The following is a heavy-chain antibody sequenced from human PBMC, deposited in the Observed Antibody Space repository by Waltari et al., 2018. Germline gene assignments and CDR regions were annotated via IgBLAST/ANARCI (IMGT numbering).Heavy chain of an antibody. CDR3: ARGGVLTYYDFWSGYSGLFDP. CDR2: INHSGST. V-gene: IGHV4-34*01. Sequence: QVQLQQWGAGLLKPSETLSLTCAVYGGSISGYYWSGIRQPPGKGLAWIGEINHSGSTNYNPSLKSRVTISVDTSKNQFSLKLSSVTAADTAVYYCARGGVLTYYDFWSGYSGLFDPWGQGTLVTVSS. D-gene: IGHD3-3*01. J-gene: IGHJ5*02. CDR1: GGSISGYY.